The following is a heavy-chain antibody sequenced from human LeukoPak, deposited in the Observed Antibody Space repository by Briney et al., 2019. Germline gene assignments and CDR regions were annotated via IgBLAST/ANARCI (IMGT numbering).Heavy chain of an antibody. D-gene: IGHD1-1*01. J-gene: IGHJ4*02. Sequence: GASVKVSCKASGYTFTAYYIHWVRHAPGQGLEWMGWINPNTGATNFAKRFEGRVTMTRDTSINTAYMELSSLGSDDTAMYYCAREGAPQLSSYFDHWGQGTLVTVSS. CDR3: AREGAPQLSSYFDH. CDR1: GYTFTAYY. CDR2: INPNTGAT. V-gene: IGHV1-2*02.